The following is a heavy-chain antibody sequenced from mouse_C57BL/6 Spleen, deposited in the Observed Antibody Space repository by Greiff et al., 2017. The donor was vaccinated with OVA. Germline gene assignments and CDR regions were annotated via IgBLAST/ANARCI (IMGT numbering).Heavy chain of an antibody. CDR1: GFSLTSYG. CDR3: AKHGGSSYDDYAMDY. D-gene: IGHD1-1*01. J-gene: IGHJ4*01. Sequence: VKLMESGPGLVAPSQSLSITCTVSGFSLTSYGVDWVRQPPGTGLEWLGVLWGGGSTTYNSALMSRLSISKDNSKSKVFLKMNSLQSDDTAMYYCAKHGGSSYDDYAMDYWGQGTSVTVSS. V-gene: IGHV2-9*01. CDR2: LWGGGST.